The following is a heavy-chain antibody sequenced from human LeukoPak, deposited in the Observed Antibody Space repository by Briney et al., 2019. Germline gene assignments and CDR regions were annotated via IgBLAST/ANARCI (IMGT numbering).Heavy chain of an antibody. J-gene: IGHJ1*01. CDR2: VRFDGNEK. CDR3: AKDLMRDRWFGES. D-gene: IGHD3-10*01. CDR1: GFTFSYYG. Sequence: GGSLRLSCAASGFTFSYYGMHWVRQAPGKGLEWVGFVRFDGNEKYYADSVRGRFTISRDTSRNTLYLQMNSLRAEDTAVYYCAKDLMRDRWFGESWGQGTLVTVSS. V-gene: IGHV3-30*02.